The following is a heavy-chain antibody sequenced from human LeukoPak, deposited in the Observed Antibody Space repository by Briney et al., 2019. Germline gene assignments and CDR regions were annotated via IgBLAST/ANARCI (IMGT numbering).Heavy chain of an antibody. V-gene: IGHV4-59*08. Sequence: SETLSLTCTVSGDSISSYYWSWIRQPPGKGLEWIGYIYYSGSTNYNPSLKSRVTISVDTSKSQFSLKLTSVTAADTAVYYCATLTTVVTAYYFDHWGQGTLVTVSS. CDR1: GDSISSYY. D-gene: IGHD4-23*01. CDR2: IYYSGST. CDR3: ATLTTVVTAYYFDH. J-gene: IGHJ4*02.